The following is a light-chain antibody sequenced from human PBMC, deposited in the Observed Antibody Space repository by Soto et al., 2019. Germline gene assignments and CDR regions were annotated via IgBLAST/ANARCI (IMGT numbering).Light chain of an antibody. CDR3: QQYGNSPQT. CDR1: QSVSSY. Sequence: EIVLRQSPATLSLSPGERATLSCRASQSVSSYLAWYQQKPGQAPRLLIYDASNRATGIPARFSGSGSGTDFTLTISRLEPEDFAVYYCQQYGNSPQTFGQGTKVDI. V-gene: IGKV3-11*01. J-gene: IGKJ1*01. CDR2: DAS.